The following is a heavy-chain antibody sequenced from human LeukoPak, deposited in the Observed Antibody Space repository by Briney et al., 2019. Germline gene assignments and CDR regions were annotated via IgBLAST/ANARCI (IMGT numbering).Heavy chain of an antibody. Sequence: SETLSLTCTVSGGSISSSSYYWGWIRQPPGKGLEWIGSIYYSGSTYYNPSLKSRVTISVDTSKNQFSLKLSSVTAADTAVYYCARLWGGVWFGDRLTEYYFDYWGQGTLVTVSS. CDR1: GGSISSSSYY. CDR2: IYYSGST. V-gene: IGHV4-39*01. CDR3: ARLWGGVWFGDRLTEYYFDY. J-gene: IGHJ4*02. D-gene: IGHD3-10*01.